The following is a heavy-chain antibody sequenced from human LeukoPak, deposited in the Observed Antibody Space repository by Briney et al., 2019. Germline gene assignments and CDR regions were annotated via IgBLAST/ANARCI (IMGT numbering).Heavy chain of an antibody. J-gene: IGHJ4*02. D-gene: IGHD3-22*01. CDR2: ISWNSGSI. V-gene: IGHV3-9*01. CDR1: GFTFDDYA. Sequence: GRSLRLSCAASGFTFDDYAMHWVRQAPGKGLECVSGISWNSGSIGYADSVKGRFTISRDNAKNTLYLQMNSLRAEDTAVYYCAKITSGYYYVLDYWGQGTLVTVSS. CDR3: AKITSGYYYVLDY.